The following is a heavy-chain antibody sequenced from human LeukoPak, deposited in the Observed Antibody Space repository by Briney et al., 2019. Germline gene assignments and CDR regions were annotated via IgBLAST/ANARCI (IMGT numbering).Heavy chain of an antibody. CDR1: GYTFTGYY. CDR3: ARGYCSGGSCRFDP. CDR2: INPNGGGT. Sequence: ASVKVSCKASGYTFTGYYMHWVRQAPGQGLEWMGWINPNGGGTNYAQKFQGWVTMTRDTSISTAYMELSRLRSDDTAVYYCARGYCSGGSCRFDPWGQGTLVTVSS. J-gene: IGHJ5*02. D-gene: IGHD2-15*01. V-gene: IGHV1-2*04.